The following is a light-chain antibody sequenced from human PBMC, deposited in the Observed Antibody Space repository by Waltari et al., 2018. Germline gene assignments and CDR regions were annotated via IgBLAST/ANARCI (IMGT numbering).Light chain of an antibody. CDR3: QQYYSYPHT. V-gene: IGKV1-8*01. J-gene: IGKJ4*01. CDR1: QGISSY. CDR2: AAS. Sequence: AIRMTQSPSSFPASTGDRVTITCRASQGISSYLAWYQQKPGKAPKLLIYAASTLQSGVPSRFSGSGSGTDFTLTISCLQSEDFATYYCQQYYSYPHTFGGGTKVEIK.